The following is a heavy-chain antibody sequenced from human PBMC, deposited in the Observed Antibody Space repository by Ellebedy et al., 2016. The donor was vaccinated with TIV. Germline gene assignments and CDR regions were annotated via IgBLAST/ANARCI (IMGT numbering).Heavy chain of an antibody. Sequence: GESLKISCAASGFTFSAYGMHWVRQAPGKGLEWVTYIRYDGSNKYYADSVKGRFTISRDNSKNTLFPEMNSLRAEDTAIYYCAGLWFGDSPRDNSDYWGRGTLVTVSS. CDR1: GFTFSAYG. CDR2: IRYDGSNK. CDR3: AGLWFGDSPRDNSDY. V-gene: IGHV3-30*02. D-gene: IGHD3-10*01. J-gene: IGHJ4*02.